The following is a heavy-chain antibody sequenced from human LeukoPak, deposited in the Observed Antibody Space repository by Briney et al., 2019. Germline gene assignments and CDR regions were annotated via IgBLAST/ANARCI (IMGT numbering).Heavy chain of an antibody. D-gene: IGHD3-22*01. CDR3: AKDRTYYYDSSGYYPGDY. CDR2: ISYDGSNK. CDR1: GFTFSSYA. Sequence: GGSLRLSCAASGFTFSSYAMHWVRQAPGKGLEWVAVISYDGSNKYYADSVKGRFTISRDNSKNTLYLQMNSLRAEDTAVYYCAKDRTYYYDSSGYYPGDYWGQGTLVTVSS. J-gene: IGHJ4*02. V-gene: IGHV3-30-3*01.